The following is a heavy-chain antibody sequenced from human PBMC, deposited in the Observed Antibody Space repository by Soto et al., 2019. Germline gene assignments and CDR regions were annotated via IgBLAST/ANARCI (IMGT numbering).Heavy chain of an antibody. CDR2: ISGSGGST. Sequence: GGSLRLSCAASGFTFSSYAMIWVRQAPGKGLEWVSAISGSGGSTYYADSVKGRFTISRDNSKNTLYLQMNSLRAEDTAVYYCAKTPMTTVTTDLDYWGQGTLVTVSS. J-gene: IGHJ4*02. CDR3: AKTPMTTVTTDLDY. D-gene: IGHD4-17*01. V-gene: IGHV3-23*01. CDR1: GFTFSSYA.